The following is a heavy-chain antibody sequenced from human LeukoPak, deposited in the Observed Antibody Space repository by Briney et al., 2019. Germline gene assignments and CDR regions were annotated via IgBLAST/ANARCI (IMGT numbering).Heavy chain of an antibody. CDR1: GFTFSSYA. J-gene: IGHJ4*02. D-gene: IGHD5-18*01. CDR3: ARGGDAAMVLDY. V-gene: IGHV3-30*04. Sequence: PGGSLRLSCAASGFTFSSYAMHWVRQAPGNGLEWVAVISYDGRNKYYADSVKGRFTISRDNSKNTLYLQMNSLRAEDTAVNYCARGGDAAMVLDYWGQGTLVTVSS. CDR2: ISYDGRNK.